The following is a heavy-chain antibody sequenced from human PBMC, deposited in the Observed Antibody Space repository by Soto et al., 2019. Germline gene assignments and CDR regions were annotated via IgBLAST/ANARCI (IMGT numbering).Heavy chain of an antibody. J-gene: IGHJ4*02. CDR2: INPNSGGT. V-gene: IGHV1-2*02. CDR3: ARVGILVRGIWVTYFDY. Sequence: QVQLVQSGAEVRKPGASVKVSCKASGYTFTDYFLHWVRQAPGQGLEWMGWINPNSGGTTYAQKFQGRVTMTRDTSITPAYMEVNRLPSVDTVVYYCARVGILVRGIWVTYFDYWGQGTLVTASS. D-gene: IGHD3-10*01. CDR1: GYTFTDYF.